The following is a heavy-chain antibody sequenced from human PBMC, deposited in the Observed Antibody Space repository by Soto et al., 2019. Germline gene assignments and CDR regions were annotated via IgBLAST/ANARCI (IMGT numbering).Heavy chain of an antibody. CDR3: ARAGGLGAVAVDY. J-gene: IGHJ4*02. Sequence: QLQLQESGSGLVKPSQTLSLTCAVSGGSISSGGYSWGWIRQPPGKGLEWIGYIYHSGSTYYNPYLKSRVPMSRDRSKNQFTLKLSSVTAADTAVYYCARAGGLGAVAVDYWGQGTLVTVSS. D-gene: IGHD6-19*01. CDR2: IYHSGST. CDR1: GGSISSGGYS. V-gene: IGHV4-30-2*01.